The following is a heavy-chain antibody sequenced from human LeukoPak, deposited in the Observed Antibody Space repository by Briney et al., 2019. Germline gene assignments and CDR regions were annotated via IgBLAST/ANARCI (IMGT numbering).Heavy chain of an antibody. Sequence: SETLSLTCAVYGETFSGYSWGWVRQPPGKGLEWIGEIDHSGNTNYNPSLKSRVTISVATSKSQFSLKLTSLTVADTAVYYCARLGYHLLYAYYYYYMDVWGRGTPITVFS. V-gene: IGHV4-34*01. J-gene: IGHJ6*03. CDR2: IDHSGNT. CDR1: GETFSGYS. D-gene: IGHD2-2*02. CDR3: ARLGYHLLYAYYYYYMDV.